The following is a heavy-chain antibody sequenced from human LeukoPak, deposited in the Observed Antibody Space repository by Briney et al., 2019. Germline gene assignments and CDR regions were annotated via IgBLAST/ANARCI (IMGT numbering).Heavy chain of an antibody. D-gene: IGHD3-10*01. J-gene: IGHJ3*02. CDR1: GYTFTGYY. V-gene: IGHV1-2*02. CDR2: IDPNSGGT. CDR3: ARAGMVRVSGDAFDI. Sequence: GASVKVSCKASGYTFTGYYMHWVRQAPGQGLEWMGWIDPNSGGTNYAQKSQGRVTMTRDTSISTAYMELSRLRSDDTAVYYCARAGMVRVSGDAFDIWGQGTMVTVSS.